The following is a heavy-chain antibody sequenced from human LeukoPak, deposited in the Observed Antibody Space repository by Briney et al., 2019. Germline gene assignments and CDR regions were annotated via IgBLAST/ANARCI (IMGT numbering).Heavy chain of an antibody. V-gene: IGHV4-59*08. J-gene: IGHJ5*02. CDR3: ARIGGSGEP. D-gene: IGHD2-15*01. CDR1: GGSISINY. Sequence: SETLSLTCTVSGGSISINYWSWIRQPPGKGLEWIGYIYYIGSANYNPSLKSRVTISLDTPKNQFSLKLSSVTAADTAVYYCARIGGSGEPWGQGTLVTVSS. CDR2: IYYIGSA.